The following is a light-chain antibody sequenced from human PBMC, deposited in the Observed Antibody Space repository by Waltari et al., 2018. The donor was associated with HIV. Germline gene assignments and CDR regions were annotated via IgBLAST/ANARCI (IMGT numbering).Light chain of an antibody. V-gene: IGLV1-40*01. CDR1: NSNIGAGYD. Sequence: QSVLTQPPSVSGAPGQRVTISCTGSNSNIGAGYDLHRYQQLPGTAPKLLIYGNSNRPSGVPDRFSGSKSGTSASLAITGLQAEDEADYYCQSYDSSLSGWVFGGGTKLTVL. J-gene: IGLJ3*02. CDR3: QSYDSSLSGWV. CDR2: GNS.